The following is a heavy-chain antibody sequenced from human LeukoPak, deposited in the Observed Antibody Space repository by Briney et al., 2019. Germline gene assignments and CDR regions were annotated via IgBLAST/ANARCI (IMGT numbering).Heavy chain of an antibody. D-gene: IGHD3/OR15-3a*01. Sequence: SETLSLTCTVSGGSISSSSYYWSWIRQPPGKGLEWIGYIYYSGSTNYNPSLKSRVTISVDTSKNQFSLKLSSVTAADTAVYYCARATPGGLDFDYWGQGTLVTVSS. CDR3: ARATPGGLDFDY. J-gene: IGHJ4*02. CDR1: GGSISSSSYY. CDR2: IYYSGST. V-gene: IGHV4-61*01.